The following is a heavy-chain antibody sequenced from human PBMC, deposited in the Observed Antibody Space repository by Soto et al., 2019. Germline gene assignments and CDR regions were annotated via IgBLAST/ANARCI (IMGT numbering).Heavy chain of an antibody. CDR1: GYSFTSYW. J-gene: IGHJ6*02. D-gene: IGHD4-4*01. Sequence: PGESLKISCKGSGYSFTSYWIGWVRQMPGKGLEWMGIIYPGDSDTRYSPSFQGQVTISADKSISTAYLQWSSLKASDTAMYYCARHLVTTGAKYGMDVWGQGTTVTVSS. V-gene: IGHV5-51*01. CDR2: IYPGDSDT. CDR3: ARHLVTTGAKYGMDV.